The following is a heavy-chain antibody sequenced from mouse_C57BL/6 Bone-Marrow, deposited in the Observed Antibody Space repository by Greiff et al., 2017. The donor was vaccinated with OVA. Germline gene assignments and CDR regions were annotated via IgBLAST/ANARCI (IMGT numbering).Heavy chain of an antibody. Sequence: VQLKESGGGLVQPGGSLKLSCAASGFTFSDYYMYWVRQTPEKRLDWVAYISNGGGSTYYPDTVKGRFTISRDNAKNTLYLQMSRLKSEDTAMYYCARQGFYGSSPTEYFDVWGTGTTVTVSS. CDR3: ARQGFYGSSPTEYFDV. CDR1: GFTFSDYY. D-gene: IGHD1-1*01. V-gene: IGHV5-12*01. J-gene: IGHJ1*03. CDR2: ISNGGGST.